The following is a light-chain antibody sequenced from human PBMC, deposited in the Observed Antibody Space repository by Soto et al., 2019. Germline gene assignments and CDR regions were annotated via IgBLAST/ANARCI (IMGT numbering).Light chain of an antibody. CDR1: SSDVGGYNY. J-gene: IGLJ2*01. CDR2: DVS. Sequence: QSALTQPASVSGSPGQSITISCTGTSSDVGGYNYVSWYQQHPGKAPKLMIYDVSNRPSGVSNRFSGSKSGNTASLTISGRQADDEGDYYCSSYTSSSTVVFGGGTKLTVL. CDR3: SSYTSSSTVV. V-gene: IGLV2-14*01.